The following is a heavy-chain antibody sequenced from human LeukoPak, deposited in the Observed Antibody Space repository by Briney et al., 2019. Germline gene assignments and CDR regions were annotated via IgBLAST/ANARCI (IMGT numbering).Heavy chain of an antibody. CDR3: ARRVDATRWFDP. CDR2: ISGDGTTT. CDR1: GFTFSNYF. V-gene: IGHV3-74*03. D-gene: IGHD2-15*01. J-gene: IGHJ5*02. Sequence: PGGSLRLSCAASGFTFSNYFMHWVRQAPGKGLVWASRISGDGTTTMYADSVKGRSTISRDNAKNTLYLQMNSLRDEDTATYYCARRVDATRWFDPWGQGTLVAVSS.